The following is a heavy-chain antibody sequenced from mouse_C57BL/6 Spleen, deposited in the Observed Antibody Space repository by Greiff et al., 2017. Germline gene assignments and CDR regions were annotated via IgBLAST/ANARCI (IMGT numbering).Heavy chain of an antibody. Sequence: VQLQQSGAELAKPGASVKLSCKAPGYSFTSYWMHWVKQRPGQGLEWIGYINPSSGYTKYNQKFKDKATLTADKSSSTAYMQLSSLTYEDSAVYYCATIYSNYGAYWGQGTLVTVSA. CDR1: GYSFTSYW. CDR2: INPSSGYT. V-gene: IGHV1-7*01. J-gene: IGHJ3*01. CDR3: ATIYSNYGAY. D-gene: IGHD2-5*01.